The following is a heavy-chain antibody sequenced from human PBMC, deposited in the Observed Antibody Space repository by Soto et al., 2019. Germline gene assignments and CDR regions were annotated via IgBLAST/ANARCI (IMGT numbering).Heavy chain of an antibody. V-gene: IGHV3-30*18. D-gene: IGHD2-2*01. CDR3: AKEIVVPAAIITYYYYGMDV. J-gene: IGHJ6*02. CDR2: ISYDGSNK. CDR1: GFTFSSYG. Sequence: GGSLRLSCAASGFTFSSYGMHWVRQAPGKGLEWVAVISYDGSNKYYADSVKGRFTISRDNSKNTLYLQMNSLRAEDTAVYYCAKEIVVPAAIITYYYYGMDVWGQGTTVNVSS.